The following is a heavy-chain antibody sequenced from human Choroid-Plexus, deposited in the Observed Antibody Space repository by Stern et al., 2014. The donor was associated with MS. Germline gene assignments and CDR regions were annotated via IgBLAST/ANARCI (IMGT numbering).Heavy chain of an antibody. CDR3: AKDRQYLTYFFDH. Sequence: VHLVESGGGVVQPGRPLRLSCVASGFTFGSCAMHCVRQAPGKGLEWVGGVSHDGSYKYYADSVKGRFTISRDNSQNTLYMQMSSLRPEDTAVYYCAKDRQYLTYFFDHWGQGSLVTVSS. J-gene: IGHJ5*02. V-gene: IGHV3-30*18. D-gene: IGHD2/OR15-2a*01. CDR1: GFTFGSCA. CDR2: VSHDGSYK.